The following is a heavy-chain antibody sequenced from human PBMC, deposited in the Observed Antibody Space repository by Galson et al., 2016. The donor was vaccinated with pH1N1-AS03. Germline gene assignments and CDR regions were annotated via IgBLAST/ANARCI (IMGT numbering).Heavy chain of an antibody. D-gene: IGHD3-22*01. J-gene: IGHJ4*02. CDR2: INNEGTST. CDR1: GFTFTTYW. CDR3: ARQDSSGYFHGLDV. V-gene: IGHV3-74*01. Sequence: SLRLSCAASGFTFTTYWMHWVRQAPGRGLVWVSSINNEGTSTRDTDSVRGRFFISRDNAKNTVYLQMNSLRAEDTAVYYCARQDSSGYFHGLDVWGQGTLVTVSS.